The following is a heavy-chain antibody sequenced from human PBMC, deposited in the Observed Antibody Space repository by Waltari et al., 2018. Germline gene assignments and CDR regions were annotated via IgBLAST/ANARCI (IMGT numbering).Heavy chain of an antibody. CDR3: ARRYGDYVDAYF. CDR1: GGALSSRSYY. Sequence: QLQLQESGPGLVKPSETLSLTCTVSGGALSSRSYYWGWMRQAPGKGLEWIGSFFYSGSTYYNPSLRSRVTISVDASKNQFSLRLSSVTAADTAVYYCARRYGDYVDAYFWGQGTLVTVSS. V-gene: IGHV4-39*01. CDR2: FFYSGST. J-gene: IGHJ4*02. D-gene: IGHD4-17*01.